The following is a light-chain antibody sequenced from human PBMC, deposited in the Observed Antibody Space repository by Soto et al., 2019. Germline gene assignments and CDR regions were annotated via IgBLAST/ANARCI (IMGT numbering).Light chain of an antibody. CDR3: QQYNSYPWT. CDR1: QSIDRY. V-gene: IGKV1-5*03. CDR2: KAS. Sequence: DIQMIQSPSTLSASVGDRVTITCRARQSIDRYLAWYQQKPGKAPKVLIYKASSLESGVPSRFSGRGSGTEFTLTISSLQPDDFATYYCQQYNSYPWTFGQGTKVEIK. J-gene: IGKJ1*01.